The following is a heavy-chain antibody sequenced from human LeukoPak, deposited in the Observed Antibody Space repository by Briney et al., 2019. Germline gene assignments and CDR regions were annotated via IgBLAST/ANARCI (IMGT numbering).Heavy chain of an antibody. CDR2: INHRGST. V-gene: IGHV4-34*01. CDR3: ARLRQISSAIPHYYMDV. D-gene: IGHD2-21*01. CDR1: GGSFSGYY. Sequence: SSETLSLTCAVYGGSFSGYYWSWIRQSPGKGLEWIGEINHRGSTNYNPSLKSRVTISVDTSKNQFSLKLSSVTAADTAVYYCARLRQISSAIPHYYMDVWGKGTTVTISS. J-gene: IGHJ6*03.